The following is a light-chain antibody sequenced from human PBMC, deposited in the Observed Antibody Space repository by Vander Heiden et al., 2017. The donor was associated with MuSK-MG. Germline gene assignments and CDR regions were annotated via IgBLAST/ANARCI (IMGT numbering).Light chain of an antibody. CDR1: NIESES. CDR2: QDS. CDR3: QAWPSSNDLGI. V-gene: IGLV3-21*04. Sequence: SYVLTQPPSVSVAPGKTAEIPCGGDNIESESVHWYQRKPGQAPVRGSSQDSDRPSAIPERFAGSNSGNTAKPTISRVEAGDEADDYCQAWPSSNDLGIFGGGTKLTVL. J-gene: IGLJ2*01.